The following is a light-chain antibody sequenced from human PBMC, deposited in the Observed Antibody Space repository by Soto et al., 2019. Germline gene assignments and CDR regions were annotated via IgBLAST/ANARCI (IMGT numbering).Light chain of an antibody. V-gene: IGLV1-51*01. J-gene: IGLJ1*01. CDR1: KSNIRNNY. CDR3: GTWDSSLSVVV. CDR2: DNI. Sequence: QSVLTQPPSVSAAPGQKVTICCSGSKSNIRNNYVSWYQQLPGTAPKLVIYDNINRPSGIPDRFSGSKSGTSATLGITGLQTGDDADYYCGTWDSSLSVVVFGTGTKVTVL.